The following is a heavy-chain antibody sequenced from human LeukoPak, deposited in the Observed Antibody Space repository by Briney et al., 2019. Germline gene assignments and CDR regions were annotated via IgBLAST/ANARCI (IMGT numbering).Heavy chain of an antibody. V-gene: IGHV1-2*02. Sequence: ASVKVSCKASGYTFTGYYMHWVRQAPGQGLEWMGWINPNSGGTNYAQKFQGRVTMTRDTSISTAYMELSRLRSDDTAVYYCARDEGVVTTFVIRKDAFDIWGQGTMVTVSS. CDR2: INPNSGGT. D-gene: IGHD3-3*01. CDR1: GYTFTGYY. CDR3: ARDEGVVTTFVIRKDAFDI. J-gene: IGHJ3*02.